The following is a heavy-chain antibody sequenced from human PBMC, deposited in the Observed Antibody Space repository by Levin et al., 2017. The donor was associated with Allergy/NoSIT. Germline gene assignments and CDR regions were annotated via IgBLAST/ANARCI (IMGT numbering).Heavy chain of an antibody. J-gene: IGHJ1*01. V-gene: IGHV3-30-3*01. CDR3: ARAQVGAIPAEYFQH. CDR1: GFTFSSYA. Sequence: GGSLRLSCAASGFTFSSYAMHWVRQAPGKGLEWVAVISYDGSNKYYADSVKGRFTISRDNSKNTLYLQMNSLRAEDTAVYYCARAQVGAIPAEYFQHWGQGTLVTVSS. D-gene: IGHD1-26*01. CDR2: ISYDGSNK.